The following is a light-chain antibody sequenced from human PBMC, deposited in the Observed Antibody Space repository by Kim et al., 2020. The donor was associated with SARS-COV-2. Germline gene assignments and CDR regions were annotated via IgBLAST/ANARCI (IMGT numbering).Light chain of an antibody. CDR1: QSVSDSN. J-gene: IGKJ1*01. CDR3: QQYGYSPWT. Sequence: SPGVSAPLSCRPSQSVSDSNFAWYQHKPGRAPRLLISGASTRATGIPDRFIVSGSGTDFTLTISRLEPEDFAMYYCQQYGYSPWTFGQGTKVDIK. V-gene: IGKV3-20*01. CDR2: GAS.